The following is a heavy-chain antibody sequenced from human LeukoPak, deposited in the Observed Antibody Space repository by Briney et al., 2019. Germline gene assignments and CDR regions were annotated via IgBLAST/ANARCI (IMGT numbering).Heavy chain of an antibody. Sequence: GGSLRPSCTASGFTFSNFAMSWVRQAPGKGLEWVSTITGGPGAKYYADSVKGRFTISRDNSKDTLYLQMHSLRAEDTAVYFCAKDTPLTTYTSGWSSNSFDYWGQGTLVAVSS. V-gene: IGHV3-23*01. CDR2: ITGGPGAK. CDR3: AKDTPLTTYTSGWSSNSFDY. CDR1: GFTFSNFA. D-gene: IGHD6-19*01. J-gene: IGHJ4*02.